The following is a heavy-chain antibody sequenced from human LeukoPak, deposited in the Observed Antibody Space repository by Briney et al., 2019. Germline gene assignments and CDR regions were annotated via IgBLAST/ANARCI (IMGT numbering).Heavy chain of an antibody. Sequence: SKTLSLTCAVYGGSLSGYYWNWIRQSPGKGLEWIGEINHSGSTNYNPSLKSRVTISVDTSKNQFSLKLNSLTAADTAVYYCARGSMVRGVIIPDWGQGSLVTVSS. CDR1: GGSLSGYY. CDR3: ARGSMVRGVIIPD. J-gene: IGHJ4*02. V-gene: IGHV4-34*01. CDR2: INHSGST. D-gene: IGHD3-10*01.